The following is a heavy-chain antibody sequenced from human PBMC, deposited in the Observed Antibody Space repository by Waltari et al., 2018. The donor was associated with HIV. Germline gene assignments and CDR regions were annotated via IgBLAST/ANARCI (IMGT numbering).Heavy chain of an antibody. CDR1: GFTFSNYG. Sequence: EVQLLESGGGLVQTGGSLRLSCAASGFTFSNYGMNWVRQATGKGREWVSAISGSGGNTNYADALNGRFTNSRDNSKNTLYLQMNSLRAEDTAVYFCVKEHQYSHTWYSYYGMDVWGQGTTVTVSS. J-gene: IGHJ6*02. CDR3: VKEHQYSHTWYSYYGMDV. D-gene: IGHD6-13*01. CDR2: ISGSGGNT. V-gene: IGHV3-23*01.